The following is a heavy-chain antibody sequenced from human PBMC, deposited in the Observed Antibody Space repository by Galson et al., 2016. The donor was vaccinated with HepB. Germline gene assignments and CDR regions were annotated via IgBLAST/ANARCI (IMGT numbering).Heavy chain of an antibody. J-gene: IGHJ2*01. CDR3: ARRVSHRWYESFEGYFDL. CDR1: GGSIISTKYY. D-gene: IGHD4-23*01. Sequence: ETLSLTCTVSGGSIISTKYYWGWIRQSPGKGLEWIATIYYSGNSYYNPSLKSRVAISVDTSKYQFLLRLTSVTAEDTAVYFCARRVSHRWYESFEGYFDLWGRGNLVTVSS. V-gene: IGHV4-39*01. CDR2: IYYSGNS.